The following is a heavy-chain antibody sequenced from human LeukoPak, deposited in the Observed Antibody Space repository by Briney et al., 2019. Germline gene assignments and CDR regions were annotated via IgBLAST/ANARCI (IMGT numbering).Heavy chain of an antibody. J-gene: IGHJ4*02. V-gene: IGHV3-23*01. CDR1: GFPFSTYA. Sequence: GGSLRLSCAASGFPFSTYAMNWVRQTPGKGLEWVSSIVGGGYDTYHADSMKGRFTISRDNSKNTLYLQMNSLRAEDTAVYYCAKGTLGNCRGTICYPFAFWGQGTLVTVSS. CDR3: AKGTLGNCRGTICYPFAF. CDR2: IVGGGYDT. D-gene: IGHD2-2*01.